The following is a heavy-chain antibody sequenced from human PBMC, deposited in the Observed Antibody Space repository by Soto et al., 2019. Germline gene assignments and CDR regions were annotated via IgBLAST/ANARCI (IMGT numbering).Heavy chain of an antibody. J-gene: IGHJ5*02. CDR3: ARGIGGSSWYNWFDP. V-gene: IGHV4-61*01. Sequence: PSETLSLTCTVSGGSVSSGIYYWIWIRQPPGKGLEWIGYIYYSGSTNYNPSLKSRVTISVDTSKNQFSLKLSSVTAADTAVYYCARGIGGSSWYNWFDPWGQGTLVTVSS. CDR1: GGSVSSGIYY. CDR2: IYYSGST. D-gene: IGHD6-13*01.